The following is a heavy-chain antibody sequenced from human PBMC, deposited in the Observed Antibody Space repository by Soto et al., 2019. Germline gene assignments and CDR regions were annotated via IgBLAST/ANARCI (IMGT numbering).Heavy chain of an antibody. CDR2: INSDGSST. D-gene: IGHD3-16*02. V-gene: IGHV3-74*01. Sequence: GGSLRLSCAASGFTFSSYWMHWVRQAPGKGLVWVSRINSDGSSTSYADSVKGRFTIFRDNAKNTLYLQMNSLRAEDTAVYYCARGLHLGELSLKPINWFDPWGQGTLVTVSS. J-gene: IGHJ5*02. CDR3: ARGLHLGELSLKPINWFDP. CDR1: GFTFSSYW.